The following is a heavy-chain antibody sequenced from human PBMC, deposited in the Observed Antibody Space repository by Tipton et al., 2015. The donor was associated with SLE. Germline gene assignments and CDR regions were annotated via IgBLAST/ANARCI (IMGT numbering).Heavy chain of an antibody. V-gene: IGHV3-30*02. J-gene: IGHJ4*02. Sequence: SLRLSCAASGFTFSSYGMHWVRQAPGKGLEWVAFIRYDGSNKYYADSVKGRFTISRDNSKNTPYLQMNSLRAEDTAVYYCAKTDHDYGDYVGYWGQGTLVTVFS. CDR2: IRYDGSNK. CDR1: GFTFSSYG. D-gene: IGHD4-17*01. CDR3: AKTDHDYGDYVGY.